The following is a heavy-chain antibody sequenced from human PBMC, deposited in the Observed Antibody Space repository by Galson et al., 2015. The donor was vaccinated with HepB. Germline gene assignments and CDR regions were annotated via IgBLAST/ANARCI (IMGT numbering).Heavy chain of an antibody. CDR1: GFTFSNAW. J-gene: IGHJ4*02. Sequence: SLRLSCAASGFTFSNAWMSWVRQAPGKGLEWVSAITGSGDKTWYAGSVKGRFTISRDNSKNTLSLQMNSLRVEDTAVYYCAKEETKVGTPGVDHWGQGILVTVSS. D-gene: IGHD4-23*01. CDR2: ITGSGDKT. V-gene: IGHV3-23*01. CDR3: AKEETKVGTPGVDH.